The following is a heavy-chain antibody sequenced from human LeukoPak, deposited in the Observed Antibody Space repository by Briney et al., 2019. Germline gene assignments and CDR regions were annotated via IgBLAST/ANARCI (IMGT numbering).Heavy chain of an antibody. CDR3: ARTAAPQLYCSGGSCYLEAFDY. J-gene: IGHJ4*02. CDR1: GFTFSSYG. CDR2: IRYDGSNK. D-gene: IGHD2-15*01. V-gene: IGHV3-30*02. Sequence: GGSLRLSCAASGFTFSSYGMHWVRQAPGKGLEWVAFIRYDGSNKYYADSVKGRFTISRDNSKNTLYLQMNSLRAEDTAVYYCARTAAPQLYCSGGSCYLEAFDYWGQGTLVTVSS.